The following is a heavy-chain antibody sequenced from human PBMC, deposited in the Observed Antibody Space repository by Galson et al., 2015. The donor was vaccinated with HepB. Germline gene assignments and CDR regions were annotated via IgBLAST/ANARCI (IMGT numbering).Heavy chain of an antibody. V-gene: IGHV3-33*01. J-gene: IGHJ5*02. CDR1: GFTFSRYG. Sequence: SLRLSCAASGFTFSRYGMHWVRQAPGKGLEWVAAIWFDGSATFYSDSVKGRFSISRDDSKNILYLQMNSLRAEDTAVYSCARDAPFDSSGWTKWFDPWGQGTLVTVSS. CDR3: ARDAPFDSSGWTKWFDP. CDR2: IWFDGSAT. D-gene: IGHD6-19*01.